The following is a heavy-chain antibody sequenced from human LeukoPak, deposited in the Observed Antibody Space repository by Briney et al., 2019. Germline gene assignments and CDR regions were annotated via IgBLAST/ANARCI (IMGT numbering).Heavy chain of an antibody. Sequence: SVKVSCKASGGTFSSYTISWVRQAPGQGLEWMGGIIPIFGTANYAQKFQGRVTITTDESTSTAYMELSSLRSEDTAMYYCARAPSSSGSYGSFDYWGQGTLVTVSS. V-gene: IGHV1-69*05. D-gene: IGHD1-26*01. J-gene: IGHJ4*02. CDR3: ARAPSSSGSYGSFDY. CDR1: GGTFSSYT. CDR2: IIPIFGTA.